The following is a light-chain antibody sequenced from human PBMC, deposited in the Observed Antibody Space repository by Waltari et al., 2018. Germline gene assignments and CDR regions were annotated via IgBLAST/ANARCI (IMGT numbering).Light chain of an antibody. CDR2: EAS. CDR3: QHYNSFSALFT. Sequence: DIQMTQSPSTVSASVGDRVTITCRASQSISRWLAWYQQKPGKAPKLLIHEASSLQSGVPSRFSVSGSGTEFTLNITSLQPDDFATYYCQHYNSFSALFTFGPGTQVDIK. CDR1: QSISRW. V-gene: IGKV1-5*03. J-gene: IGKJ3*01.